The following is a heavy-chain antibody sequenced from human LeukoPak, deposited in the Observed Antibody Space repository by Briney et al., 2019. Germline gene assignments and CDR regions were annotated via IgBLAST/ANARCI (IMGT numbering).Heavy chain of an antibody. D-gene: IGHD4-17*01. J-gene: IGHJ6*03. Sequence: PSETLSLTCAVYGGSFSGYYWGWIRQPPGKGLEWIGEINHSGSTNYNPSLKSRVTISVDTSKNQFSLKLSSVTAADTAVYYRARDLALRSPYYYYYYMDVWGKGTTVTVSS. V-gene: IGHV4-34*01. CDR2: INHSGST. CDR3: ARDLALRSPYYYYYYMDV. CDR1: GGSFSGYY.